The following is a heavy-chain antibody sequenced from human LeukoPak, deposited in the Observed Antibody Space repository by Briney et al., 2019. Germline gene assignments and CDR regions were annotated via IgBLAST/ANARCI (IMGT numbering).Heavy chain of an antibody. CDR1: GGSISSYY. CDR3: ARSRRFNTATGYFDL. V-gene: IGHV4-59*01. J-gene: IGHJ2*01. D-gene: IGHD2-15*01. Sequence: PSETLSLTCTVSGGSISSYYWSWIRQPPGKGLEWIGYIYYSGSTNYNPSLKSRVTISVDTSKNQFSLKLSSVTAADTAVYYCARSRRFNTATGYFDLWGRGTLVTVSS. CDR2: IYYSGST.